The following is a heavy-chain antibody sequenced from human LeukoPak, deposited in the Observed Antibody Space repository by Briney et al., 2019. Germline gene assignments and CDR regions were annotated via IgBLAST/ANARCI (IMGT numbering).Heavy chain of an antibody. CDR3: ARGNSSGWYGGFDY. J-gene: IGHJ4*02. V-gene: IGHV4-59*01. D-gene: IGHD6-19*01. CDR1: GGSIGSYY. Sequence: SETLSLTCTVSGGSIGSYYWNWIRQAPGKGLEWIGYIHYSGSTNHNSSLKSRVTISVDTSKNQYSLKLGSVTAADTAVYYCARGNSSGWYGGFDYWGQGILVTVSS. CDR2: IHYSGST.